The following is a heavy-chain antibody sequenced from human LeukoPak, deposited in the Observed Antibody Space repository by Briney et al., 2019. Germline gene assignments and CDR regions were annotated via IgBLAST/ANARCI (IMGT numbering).Heavy chain of an antibody. J-gene: IGHJ4*02. CDR3: ARDSGYIHYY. CDR1: GFTFSKVW. CDR2: IYSDGTT. D-gene: IGHD5-18*01. V-gene: IGHV3-53*01. Sequence: PGGSLRLSCAASGFTFSKVWMSWVRQAPGKGLEWVSVIYSDGTTYYADSVKGRFTISRDTSKNTLYLQMNSLRAEDTAVYYCARDSGYIHYYWGQGTQVTVSS.